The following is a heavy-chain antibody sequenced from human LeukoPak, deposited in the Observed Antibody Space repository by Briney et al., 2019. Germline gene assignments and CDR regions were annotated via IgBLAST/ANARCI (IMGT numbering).Heavy chain of an antibody. D-gene: IGHD3-9*01. Sequence: GGSLRLSCAASGFTFSSYEMNWVRQAPGKGLEWGSYISSRGSTIYYADSVKGRFTISRDNAKNSLYLQMNSLRAEDTAVYYCARGGWSPYDILTGYYRRGPFDYWGQGTLVTVSS. CDR1: GFTFSSYE. V-gene: IGHV3-48*03. CDR3: ARGGWSPYDILTGYYRRGPFDY. CDR2: ISSRGSTI. J-gene: IGHJ4*02.